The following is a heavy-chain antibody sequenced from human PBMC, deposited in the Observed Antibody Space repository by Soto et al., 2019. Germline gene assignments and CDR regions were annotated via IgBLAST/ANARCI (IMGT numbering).Heavy chain of an antibody. D-gene: IGHD6-13*01. J-gene: IGHJ5*02. CDR3: ARMASAGTLNWIDP. CDR1: GYTFVNFD. CDR2: MNPGSGKT. V-gene: IGHV1-8*02. Sequence: QVQLVQSGAEVREPGASVRVSCNASGYTFVNFDISWVRQAAGQGVEWLGWMNPGSGKTGYASKFQGRVAMTRDAATGTSHLEVSSLTSDDTAVYYCARMASAGTLNWIDPWGQGTLVTVSS.